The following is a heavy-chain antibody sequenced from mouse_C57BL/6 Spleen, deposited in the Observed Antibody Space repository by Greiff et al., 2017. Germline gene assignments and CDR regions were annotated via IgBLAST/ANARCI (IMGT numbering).Heavy chain of an antibody. V-gene: IGHV1-52*01. CDR2: IDPSDSET. D-gene: IGHD3-2*02. CDR3: ARTRLRWMDY. Sequence: VHLQQPGAELVRPGSSVKLSCKASGYTFTSYWMHWVKQRPIQGLEWIGNIDPSDSETHYNQKFKDKATLTVDKSSSTAYMQLSSLTSEDSAVYYCARTRLRWMDYWGQGTSVTVSS. J-gene: IGHJ4*01. CDR1: GYTFTSYW.